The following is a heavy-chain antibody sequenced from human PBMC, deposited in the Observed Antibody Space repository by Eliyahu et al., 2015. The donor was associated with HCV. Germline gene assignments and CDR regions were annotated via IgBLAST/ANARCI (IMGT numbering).Heavy chain of an antibody. D-gene: IGHD2-2*01. J-gene: IGHJ4*02. Sequence: ASGYTFTGYYMHWVRQAPGQGLEWMGRINPNSGGTNYAQKFQGRVTMTRDTSISTAYMELSRLRSDDTAVYYCARDVDIVVVPAVPDFDYWGQGTLVTVSS. CDR1: GYTFTGYY. V-gene: IGHV1-2*06. CDR2: INPNSGGT. CDR3: ARDVDIVVVPAVPDFDY.